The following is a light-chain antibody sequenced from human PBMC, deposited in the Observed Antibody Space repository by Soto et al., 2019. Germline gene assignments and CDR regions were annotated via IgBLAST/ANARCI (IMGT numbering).Light chain of an antibody. Sequence: QSVLTQPASVSGSPGQAITISCTGTSSDVGGYNYVSWYQQHPGKAPKLMIYEVSNRPSGFSDRFSGSKSGNTASLTISGLQAEDEADYYCTSYTSSNTPVFGTGTKVTVL. CDR1: SSDVGGYNY. J-gene: IGLJ1*01. V-gene: IGLV2-14*01. CDR3: TSYTSSNTPV. CDR2: EVS.